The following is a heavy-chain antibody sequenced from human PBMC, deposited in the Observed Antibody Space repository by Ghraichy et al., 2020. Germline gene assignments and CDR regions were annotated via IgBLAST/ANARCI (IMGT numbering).Heavy chain of an antibody. CDR3: AREDCGCDCSHDYIDYFDY. V-gene: IGHV1-2*02. D-gene: IGHD2-21*02. Sequence: ASVKVSCKASGYTFTGYYMHWVRQAPGQGLEWMGWINPKSGGKNYAQKFQGRVTMTRDTSISTAYMELSRLRSDDTAVYYCAREDCGCDCSHDYIDYFDYWGQGTLVTVSS. CDR2: INPKSGGK. J-gene: IGHJ4*02. CDR1: GYTFTGYY.